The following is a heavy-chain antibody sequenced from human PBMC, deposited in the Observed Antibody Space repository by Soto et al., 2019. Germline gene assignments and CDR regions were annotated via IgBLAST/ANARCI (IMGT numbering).Heavy chain of an antibody. CDR3: ASNPITIFGVVNYYYYYYMDV. CDR1: GFTFNSYS. V-gene: IGHV3-21*01. J-gene: IGHJ6*03. Sequence: EVQLVESGGSLVKPGGSLRLSCAASGFTFNSYSMNWVRQAPRKGLEWVSSIGSSNSYIYYADSVKGRFTISRDNAKNSLYLQMNSLRAEDTAVYYCASNPITIFGVVNYYYYYYMDVWGKGTTVTVSS. D-gene: IGHD3-3*01. CDR2: IGSSNSYI.